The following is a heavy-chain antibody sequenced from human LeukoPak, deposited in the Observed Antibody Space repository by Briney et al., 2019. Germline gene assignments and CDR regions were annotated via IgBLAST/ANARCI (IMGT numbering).Heavy chain of an antibody. Sequence: GASVKVSCKASGYTFTSYYMHWVRQAPGQGLEWMGIINPSGGSTSYAQKFQGRVTMTRDTSTSTVYMELSSLRSEDTAVYYCARDLCYDFWRREPLRYYYGMDVWGQGTTVTVSS. J-gene: IGHJ6*02. CDR3: ARDLCYDFWRREPLRYYYGMDV. V-gene: IGHV1-46*01. D-gene: IGHD3-3*01. CDR2: INPSGGST. CDR1: GYTFTSYY.